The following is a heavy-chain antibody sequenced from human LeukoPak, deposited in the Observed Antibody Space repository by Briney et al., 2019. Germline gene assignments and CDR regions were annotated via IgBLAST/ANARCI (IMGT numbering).Heavy chain of an antibody. D-gene: IGHD6-19*01. V-gene: IGHV1-8*01. CDR2: MNPNSGNT. CDR1: GYTFTSYD. CDR3: ARAGAVARVYYMDV. J-gene: IGHJ6*03. Sequence: GASVKVSCKASGYTFTSYDINWVRQATGQGLEWMGWMNPNSGNTGYAQKFQGRVTMTRNTSISTAYMELSSLRSEDTAVYYCARAGAVARVYYMDVWGKGTTVTVSS.